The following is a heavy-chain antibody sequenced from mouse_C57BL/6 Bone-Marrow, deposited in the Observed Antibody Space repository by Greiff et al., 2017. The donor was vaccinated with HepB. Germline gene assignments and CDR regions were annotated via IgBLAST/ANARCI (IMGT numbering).Heavy chain of an antibody. CDR3: ARGLFGTGEDY. J-gene: IGHJ2*01. V-gene: IGHV1-39*01. Sequence: VHVKQSGPELVKPGASVKISCKASGYSFTDYNMNWVKQSTGKSLEWIGVINPNYGTTSYNQKFKGKATLTVDQSSSTAYMQLNSLTSEDSAVYYCARGLFGTGEDYWGQGTTLTVSS. CDR2: INPNYGTT. D-gene: IGHD4-1*01. CDR1: GYSFTDYN.